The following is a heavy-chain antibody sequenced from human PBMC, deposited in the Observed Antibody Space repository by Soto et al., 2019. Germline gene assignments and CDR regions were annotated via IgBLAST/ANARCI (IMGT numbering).Heavy chain of an antibody. D-gene: IGHD3-22*01. J-gene: IGHJ4*02. CDR1: GGTFSSYA. Sequence: QFQMVQSGAEVKQPGSSVKVSCKASGGTFSSYAISWVRQAPGQVLEWMGGIIPIFGTANYAQKFQGRVTITADESTSTAYMELSSLRSEDTAVYYCARARLTYYYDSSGYFPDDYWGQGTLVTVSS. CDR3: ARARLTYYYDSSGYFPDDY. CDR2: IIPIFGTA. V-gene: IGHV1-69*01.